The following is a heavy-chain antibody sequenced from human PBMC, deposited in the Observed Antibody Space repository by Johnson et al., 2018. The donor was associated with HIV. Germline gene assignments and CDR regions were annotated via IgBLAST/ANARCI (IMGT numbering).Heavy chain of an antibody. Sequence: VQLVESGGGVVQPGRSLRLSCAASGFTFSTYGMHWVRQAPGKGLEWVALISYDGSYKYYADSVKGRFTISRDNSKNTLYLQMNSLRAEDTAVYYCAKYGGYGSAALGGVDIWGQGTMVTVSS. J-gene: IGHJ3*02. CDR3: AKYGGYGSAALGGVDI. D-gene: IGHD2-21*01. CDR2: ISYDGSYK. V-gene: IGHV3-30*18. CDR1: GFTFSTYG.